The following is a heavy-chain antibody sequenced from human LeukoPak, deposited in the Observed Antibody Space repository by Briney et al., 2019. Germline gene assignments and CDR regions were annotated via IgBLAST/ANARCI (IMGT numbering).Heavy chain of an antibody. D-gene: IGHD2-2*01. J-gene: IGHJ5*02. CDR2: IIPIFGTA. V-gene: IGHV1-69*05. CDR3: ARDYCSSTSCYWFDP. Sequence: ASVKVSCKASGGTFSSYAISWVRQAPGQGLEWTGGIIPIFGTANYAQKFQGRVTITTDESTSTAYMELSSLRSEDTAVYYCARDYCSSTSCYWFDPWGQGTLVTVSS. CDR1: GGTFSSYA.